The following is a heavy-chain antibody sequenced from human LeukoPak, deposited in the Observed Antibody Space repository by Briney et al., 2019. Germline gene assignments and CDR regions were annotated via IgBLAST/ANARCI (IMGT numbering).Heavy chain of an antibody. CDR3: AKALYGGNVLYFDY. CDR2: ISPNGGST. CDR1: GFTFSAYA. V-gene: IGHV3-64D*06. D-gene: IGHD4-23*01. Sequence: GGSLRLSCSVSGFTFSAYAMHWVRQALGKGLEYVSAISPNGGSTYYADSVKGRFTISRDNSKNTLYLQMSSLRVEGTAVYYCAKALYGGNVLYFDYWGQGTLVTVSS. J-gene: IGHJ4*02.